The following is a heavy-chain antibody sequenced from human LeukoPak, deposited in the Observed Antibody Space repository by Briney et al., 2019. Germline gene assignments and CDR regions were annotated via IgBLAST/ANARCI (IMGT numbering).Heavy chain of an antibody. V-gene: IGHV4-59*08. CDR3: ARVDTIFGVVRD. Sequence: PSETLSLTCTVSGGSISSYYWSWIRQPPGKGLEWIGYIYYSGSTNYNPSLKSRVTISVDTSKNQFSLKLSSVTAADTAVYYCARVDTIFGVVRDWGQGTLVTVSS. J-gene: IGHJ4*02. D-gene: IGHD3-3*01. CDR2: IYYSGST. CDR1: GGSISSYY.